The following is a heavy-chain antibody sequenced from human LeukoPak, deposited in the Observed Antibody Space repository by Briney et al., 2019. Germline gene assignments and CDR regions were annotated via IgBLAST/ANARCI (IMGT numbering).Heavy chain of an antibody. CDR1: GYTLTELS. D-gene: IGHD3-3*01. V-gene: IGHV1-69*13. CDR3: ARGPSVPITIFGVVITPYYYYYGMDV. Sequence: ASVKVSCKVSGYTLTELSMHWVRQAPGKGLEWMGGIIPIFGTANYAQKFQGRVTITADESTSTAYMELSSLRSEDTAVYYCARGPSVPITIFGVVITPYYYYYGMDVWAKGPRSPSP. J-gene: IGHJ6*02. CDR2: IIPIFGTA.